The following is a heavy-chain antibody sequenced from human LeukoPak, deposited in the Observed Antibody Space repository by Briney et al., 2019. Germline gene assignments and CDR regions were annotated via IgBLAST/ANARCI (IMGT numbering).Heavy chain of an antibody. Sequence: GGSLRLSCAASGFTVSSNYMSWVRQAPGKGLEWVSVIYNGGSTYYADSVKGRFTISRDNSKNTLYLQMNSLRAEDTAVYYCARDESSSAARPGYFDYWGQGTLVTVSS. J-gene: IGHJ4*02. V-gene: IGHV3-66*01. CDR2: IYNGGST. CDR1: GFTVSSNY. D-gene: IGHD6-6*01. CDR3: ARDESSSAARPGYFDY.